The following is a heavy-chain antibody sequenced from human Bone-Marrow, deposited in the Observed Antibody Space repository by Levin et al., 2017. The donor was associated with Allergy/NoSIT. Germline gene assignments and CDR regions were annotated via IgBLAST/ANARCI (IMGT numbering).Heavy chain of an antibody. CDR3: ARGWRWNEGSFDC. CDR1: GYSFDTYW. Sequence: GESLKISCRTSGYSFDTYWIAWVRLMPGKGLEWLGTIYPGDSQTTYSPSFQGQVTLSVDNSLTTAYLQWSSRKAADSAIYFCARGWRWNEGSFDCWGEGTLVSGSS. D-gene: IGHD1-1*01. V-gene: IGHV5-51*01. CDR2: IYPGDSQT. J-gene: IGHJ4*02.